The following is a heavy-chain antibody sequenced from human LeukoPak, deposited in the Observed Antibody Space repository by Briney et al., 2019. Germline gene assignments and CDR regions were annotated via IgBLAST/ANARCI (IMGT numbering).Heavy chain of an antibody. CDR3: ARVSPFYDRDGYKVYGMDV. J-gene: IGHJ6*02. V-gene: IGHV4-59*08. CDR1: GGSISNYY. CDR2: VYYSGGA. D-gene: IGHD3-22*01. Sequence: SETLSLTCTISGGSISNYYWSWIRQPPGKGLEWVGYVYYSGGANYNPPLKSRATISLDTSKKQFSLRLISLTAADTAVYYCARVSPFYDRDGYKVYGMDVWGQGTTVTVSS.